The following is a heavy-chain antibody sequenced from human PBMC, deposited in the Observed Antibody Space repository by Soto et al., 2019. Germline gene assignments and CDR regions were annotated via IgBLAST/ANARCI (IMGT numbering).Heavy chain of an antibody. V-gene: IGHV4-59*08. J-gene: IGHJ4*02. Sequence: SETLSLTCTVSTGSISGYYWSWIRQPPGKGLEWIGYIYYSGNTKYNPSLKSRVTISVDTSKNQFSLKLSSVTAADTAVYYCARHQCSSTRCTPYFDYWGQGTLVTVSS. CDR3: ARHQCSSTRCTPYFDY. D-gene: IGHD2-2*01. CDR1: TGSISGYY. CDR2: IYYSGNT.